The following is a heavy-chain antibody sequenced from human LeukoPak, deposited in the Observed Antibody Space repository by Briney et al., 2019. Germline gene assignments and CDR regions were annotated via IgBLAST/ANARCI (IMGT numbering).Heavy chain of an antibody. CDR1: GLTFSGSY. CDR3: ATASLYFDN. Sequence: GGSLRLSCAASGLTFSGSYMSWIRQAPGKGLEWVSYISSGGNTIKYADSVKGRFTISRDNARNSLYLQINSLRAEDTAVYYCATASLYFDNWGQGTLVTVSS. V-gene: IGHV3-11*04. CDR2: ISSGGNTI. J-gene: IGHJ4*02.